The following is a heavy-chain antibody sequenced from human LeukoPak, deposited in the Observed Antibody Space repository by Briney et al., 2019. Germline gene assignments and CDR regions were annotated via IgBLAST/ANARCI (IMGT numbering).Heavy chain of an antibody. D-gene: IGHD3-9*01. J-gene: IGHJ3*02. V-gene: IGHV4-30-4*07. CDR2: IYYSGST. CDR3: ARQWLRYFDWLNAFDI. CDR1: GGSISSGGYS. Sequence: PSETLSLTCAVSGGSISSGGYSWSWIRQPPGKGLEWIGYIYYSGSTYYNPSLKSRVTISVDTSKNQFSLKLSSVTAADTAVYYCARQWLRYFDWLNAFDIWGQGTMVTVSS.